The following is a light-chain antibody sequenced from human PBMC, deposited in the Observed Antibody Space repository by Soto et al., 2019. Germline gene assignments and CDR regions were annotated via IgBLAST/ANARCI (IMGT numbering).Light chain of an antibody. CDR1: SSDVGNYNY. Sequence: QSVLTQPASVSGSPGQSITISCTGSSSDVGNYNYVSWYQQHPGKAPKLMIYEVSNRPSGVSNRFSGSKSGNTASLTISGLQAEDEADYYCKSYTSSITLVIFGGATKLTVL. CDR2: EVS. CDR3: KSYTSSITLVI. J-gene: IGLJ2*01. V-gene: IGLV2-14*01.